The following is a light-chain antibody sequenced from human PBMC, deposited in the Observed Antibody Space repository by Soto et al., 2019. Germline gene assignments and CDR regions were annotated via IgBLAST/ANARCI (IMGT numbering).Light chain of an antibody. CDR2: EVS. Sequence: QSALTQPPSVSGSPGQSVTISCTGTSSDVGSYNRVSWYQQPPGTAPKLMIYEVSNRPSGVPDRFSRSKSGNTASLTISGLQAEDEADYYCSSYTSSSTFDVVFGGGTKLTVL. V-gene: IGLV2-18*02. CDR1: SSDVGSYNR. CDR3: SSYTSSSTFDVV. J-gene: IGLJ2*01.